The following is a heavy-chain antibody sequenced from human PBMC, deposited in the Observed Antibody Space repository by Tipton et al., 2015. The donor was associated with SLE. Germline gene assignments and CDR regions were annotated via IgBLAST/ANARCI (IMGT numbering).Heavy chain of an antibody. J-gene: IGHJ6*02. CDR3: ARDGSIKGYYGMDV. CDR1: GYSISSGYY. Sequence: TLSLTCAVSGYSISSGYYWGWIRQPPGKGLEWIGSIYHSGSTYYNPSLKSRVTISVDTSKNQFSLKLSSVTAADTAVYYCARDGSIKGYYGMDVWGQGTTVTVSS. V-gene: IGHV4-38-2*02. D-gene: IGHD1-26*01. CDR2: IYHSGST.